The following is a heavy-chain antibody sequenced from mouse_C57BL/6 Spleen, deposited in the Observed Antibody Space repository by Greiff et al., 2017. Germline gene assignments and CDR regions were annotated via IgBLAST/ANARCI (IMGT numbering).Heavy chain of an antibody. V-gene: IGHV1-53*01. CDR1: GYTFTSYW. J-gene: IGHJ4*01. Sequence: QVQLQQPGTELVKPGASVKLSCKASGYTFTSYWMHWVKQRPGQGLEWIGNINPSNGGTNYNEKFKSKATLTVDKSSSTAYMQLSSLTSEDSAVYYGEREDYGSSPPYYYAMEYWGQGTTGTVSS. D-gene: IGHD1-1*01. CDR2: INPSNGGT. CDR3: EREDYGSSPPYYYAMEY.